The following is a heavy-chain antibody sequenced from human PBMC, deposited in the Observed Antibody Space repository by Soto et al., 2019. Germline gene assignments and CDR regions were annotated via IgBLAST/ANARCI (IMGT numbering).Heavy chain of an antibody. Sequence: QVQLVQSGAEVRKPGSSVKVSCKASGGTFRTHAINWVRQAPGQGLVWMGRIIPIFGTSNYAQKFLGRVTITADESTRTAYMEMRSLGSDDTAVYYCASGPPSEGVWFDPWGQGALVTVSS. CDR2: IIPIFGTS. D-gene: IGHD2-8*01. CDR1: GGTFRTHA. J-gene: IGHJ5*02. CDR3: ASGPPSEGVWFDP. V-gene: IGHV1-69*12.